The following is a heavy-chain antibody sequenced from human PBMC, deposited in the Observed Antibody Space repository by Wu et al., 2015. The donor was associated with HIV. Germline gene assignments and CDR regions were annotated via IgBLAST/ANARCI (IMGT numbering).Heavy chain of an antibody. CDR3: ARAASFFYDKHGYYRNWYFDV. CDR2: IIPLFRTA. Sequence: QVQLVQSGAEVKKPGSSVKVSCTGSGGTFSSYVTAWVRQAPGQGLEWMGGIIPLFRTANYSPKFQGRLTITTDESMTTAYMELSSLKSEDTAVYYCARAASFFYDKHGYYRNWYFDVWGRGTLVAVSS. CDR1: GGTFSSYV. J-gene: IGHJ2*01. V-gene: IGHV1-69*05. D-gene: IGHD3-22*01.